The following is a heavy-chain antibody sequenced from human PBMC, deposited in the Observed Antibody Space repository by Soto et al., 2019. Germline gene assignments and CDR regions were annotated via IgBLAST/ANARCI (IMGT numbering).Heavy chain of an antibody. CDR2: INHSGST. V-gene: IGHV4-34*01. CDR1: GGSFSGYY. J-gene: IGHJ4*02. D-gene: IGHD6-19*01. CDR3: ARGRKLWSISGRYADY. Sequence: QVQLQQWGAGLLKPSETLSLTCAVYGGSFSGYYWSWIRQPPGKGLEWIGEINHSGSTNYNPSLKSRVTISVDTSYNHFPLKLSSATAADATVYYCARGRKLWSISGRYADYWGQGTLVTVSS.